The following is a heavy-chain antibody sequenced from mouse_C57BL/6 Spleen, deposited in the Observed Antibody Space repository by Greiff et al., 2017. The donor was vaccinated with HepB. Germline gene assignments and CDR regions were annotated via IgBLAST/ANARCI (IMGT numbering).Heavy chain of an antibody. CDR3: ARRGYYGSIPAWFAY. Sequence: EVKLVESGGDLVKPGGSLKLSCAASGFTFSSYGMSWVRQTPDKRLEWVATISSGGSYTYYPDSVKGRFTISRDNAKNTLYLQMSSLKSEDTAMYYCARRGYYGSIPAWFAYWGQGTLVTVSA. CDR2: ISSGGSYT. CDR1: GFTFSSYG. D-gene: IGHD1-1*01. V-gene: IGHV5-6*02. J-gene: IGHJ3*01.